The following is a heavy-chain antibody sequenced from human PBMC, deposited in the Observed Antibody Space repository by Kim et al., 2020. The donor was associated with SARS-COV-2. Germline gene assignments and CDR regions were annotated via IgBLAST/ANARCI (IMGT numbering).Heavy chain of an antibody. CDR1: GFTFSGSA. J-gene: IGHJ6*02. CDR2: IRSKANSYAT. Sequence: GGSLRLSCAASGFTFSGSAMHWVRQASGKGLEWVGRIRSKANSYATAYAASVKGRFTISRDDSKNTAYLQMNSLKTEDTAVYYCTSGVASRGTYDYYYYYGMDVWGQGTTVTVSS. CDR3: TSGVASRGTYDYYYYYGMDV. V-gene: IGHV3-73*01. D-gene: IGHD5-12*01.